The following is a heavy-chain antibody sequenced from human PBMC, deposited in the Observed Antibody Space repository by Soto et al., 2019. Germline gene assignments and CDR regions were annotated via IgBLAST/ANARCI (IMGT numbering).Heavy chain of an antibody. V-gene: IGHV4-34*01. CDR2: INHSGST. J-gene: IGHJ4*02. CDR1: GGSFSGYY. Sequence: SETLSLTCAVYGGSFSGYYWSWIRQPPGKGLEWIGEINHSGSTNYNPSLKSRVTISVDTSKNQFSLKLSSVTAADTAVYYCARREGYVDYWGQGTLVTVSS. CDR3: ARREGYVDY.